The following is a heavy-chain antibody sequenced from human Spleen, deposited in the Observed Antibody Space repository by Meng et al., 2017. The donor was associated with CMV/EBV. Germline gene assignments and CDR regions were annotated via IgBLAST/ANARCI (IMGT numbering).Heavy chain of an antibody. Sequence: SETLSLTCTVSGGSISSSSYYWGWIRQPPGKGLEWIGGIYYSGSTYYNPSLKSRVTISVDTSKNQFSLKPSSVTAADTAVYYCARDTKEWLLLRGNLGGIDYWGQGTLVTVSS. J-gene: IGHJ4*02. V-gene: IGHV4-39*07. CDR3: ARDTKEWLLLRGNLGGIDY. D-gene: IGHD3-22*01. CDR2: IYYSGST. CDR1: GGSISSSSYY.